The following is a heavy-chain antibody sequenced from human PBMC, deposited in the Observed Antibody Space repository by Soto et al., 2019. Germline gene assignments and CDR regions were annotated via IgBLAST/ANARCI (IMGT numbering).Heavy chain of an antibody. CDR2: IYYSGST. D-gene: IGHD6-13*01. J-gene: IGHJ5*02. CDR3: ARGGRQYGSSWYLARLDP. CDR1: GGSISSGDYY. V-gene: IGHV4-30-4*01. Sequence: QVQLQESGPGLVKPSQTLSLTCTVSGGSISSGDYYWSWIRQPPGKGLEWIGYIYYSGSTYYNPSLKSRVTISVDTSKNQFSLKLSSVTAADTAVYYCARGGRQYGSSWYLARLDPWGQGTLVTVSS.